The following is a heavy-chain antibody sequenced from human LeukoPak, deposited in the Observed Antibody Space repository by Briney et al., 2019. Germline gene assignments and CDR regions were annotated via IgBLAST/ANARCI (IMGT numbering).Heavy chain of an antibody. CDR2: INHSGST. CDR1: GGSISGYY. J-gene: IGHJ4*02. V-gene: IGHV4-34*01. D-gene: IGHD2-15*01. Sequence: SETLSLTCTVSGGSISGYYWSWIRQPPGKGLEWIGEINHSGSTNYNPSLKSRVTISVDTSKNQFSLKLSSVTAADTAVYYCARVSGCSGGSCYLGYWGQGTLVTVSS. CDR3: ARVSGCSGGSCYLGY.